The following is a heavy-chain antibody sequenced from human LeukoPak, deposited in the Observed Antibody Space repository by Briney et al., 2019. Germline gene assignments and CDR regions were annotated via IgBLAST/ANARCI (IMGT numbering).Heavy chain of an antibody. CDR1: DDSISIYY. J-gene: IGHJ3*01. CDR2: IDHTGST. CDR3: GGGIAVAGLV. D-gene: IGHD6-19*01. V-gene: IGHV4-59*12. Sequence: SETLSLTCSVSDDSISIYYWSWIRQPPGKGLEWIGYIDHTGSTNYNPSLNSRVTISRDTSKNHFSLELSSVTAADTAVYYCGGGIAVAGLVWGQGTMVTVSS.